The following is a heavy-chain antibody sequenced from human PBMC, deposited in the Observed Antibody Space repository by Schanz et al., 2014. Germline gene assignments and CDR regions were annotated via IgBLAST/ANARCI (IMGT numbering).Heavy chain of an antibody. J-gene: IGHJ3*02. CDR2: ISSSSSTI. D-gene: IGHD6-13*01. Sequence: EVQLVESGGGLVQPGGSLRLSCAASGFTFSNYWMSWVRQAPGKGLEWVSFISSSSSTIYYADSVKGRFTISRDNAKNSLYLQMNSLRVEDTAVYYCARADYSSSWNGFDIWGQGTMVTVSS. CDR3: ARADYSSSWNGFDI. V-gene: IGHV3-48*01. CDR1: GFTFSNYW.